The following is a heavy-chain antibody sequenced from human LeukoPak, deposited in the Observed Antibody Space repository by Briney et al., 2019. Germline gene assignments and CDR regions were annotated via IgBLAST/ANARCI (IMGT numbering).Heavy chain of an antibody. CDR3: TSVIVGATAPCFDP. CDR2: INTNTGKP. Sequence: ASVKVSCKASGNILTRYTINWVRQAPGQGLEWMGSINTNTGKPVYAQGLTGRFVFSWDTSVSTAYLQISSLKTEGTGIYFCTSVIVGATAPCFDPWGQGTPVTVSS. J-gene: IGHJ5*02. V-gene: IGHV7-4-1*02. D-gene: IGHD1-26*01. CDR1: GNILTRYT.